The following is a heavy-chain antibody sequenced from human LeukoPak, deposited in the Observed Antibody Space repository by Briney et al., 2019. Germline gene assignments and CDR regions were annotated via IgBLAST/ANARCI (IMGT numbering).Heavy chain of an antibody. CDR1: GFTFRNYA. CDR3: ARSISCGEDC. CDR2: ISDSGGST. V-gene: IGHV3-23*01. D-gene: IGHD6-19*01. J-gene: IGHJ4*02. Sequence: LAGGSLRLSCAASGFTFRNYAMSWVRQAPGKGLEWVSAISDSGGSTYHADSVKGRFTISRDNSKNTLYLQMNSLRAEDTAVYYCARSISCGEDCWGQGTLVTVSS.